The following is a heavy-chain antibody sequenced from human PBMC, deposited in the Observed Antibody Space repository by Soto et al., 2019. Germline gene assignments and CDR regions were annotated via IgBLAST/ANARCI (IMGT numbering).Heavy chain of an antibody. J-gene: IGHJ6*03. CDR2: INHSGST. D-gene: IGHD3-10*01. CDR1: GGSFSGYY. Sequence: SETLSLTCAVYGGSFSGYYWSWIRQPPGKGLEWIGEINHSGSTNYNPSLKSRVTISVDTSKNQFSLKLGSVTAADTAVYYCARVLALFPGGVRYYGSGSYGGYYYYMDVWGKGTTVTVSS. V-gene: IGHV4-34*01. CDR3: ARVLALFPGGVRYYGSGSYGGYYYYMDV.